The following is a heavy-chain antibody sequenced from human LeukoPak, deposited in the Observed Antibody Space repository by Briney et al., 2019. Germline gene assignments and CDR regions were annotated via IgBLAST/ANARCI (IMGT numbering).Heavy chain of an antibody. J-gene: IGHJ6*02. D-gene: IGHD3-22*01. CDR3: TKGVKNRLTMTVVVGDGMDV. V-gene: IGHV3-74*01. Sequence: GGSLRLSCTASGFSLSGYWMHWVRQVPGKGLVWLSRMNSDGRTTYYADSVKGRFTISRDNSKNTLYLQMNSLRAEDTAVYYCTKGVKNRLTMTVVVGDGMDVWGQGTTVTVSS. CDR2: MNSDGRTT. CDR1: GFSLSGYW.